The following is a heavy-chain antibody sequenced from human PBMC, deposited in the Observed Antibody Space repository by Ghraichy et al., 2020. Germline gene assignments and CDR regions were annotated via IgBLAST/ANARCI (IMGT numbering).Heavy chain of an antibody. Sequence: GGSLRLSCAASGFTFSSYGMHWVRQAPGKGLEWVAVIWYDGSNKYYADSVKGRFTISRDNSKNTLYLQMNSLRAEDTAVYYCARERQQYYYYYYMDVWGKGTTVTVSS. D-gene: IGHD6-13*01. V-gene: IGHV3-33*01. J-gene: IGHJ6*03. CDR2: IWYDGSNK. CDR1: GFTFSSYG. CDR3: ARERQQYYYYYYMDV.